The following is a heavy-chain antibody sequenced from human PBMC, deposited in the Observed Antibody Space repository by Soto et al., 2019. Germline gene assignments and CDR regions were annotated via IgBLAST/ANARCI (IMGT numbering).Heavy chain of an antibody. D-gene: IGHD5-12*01. J-gene: IGHJ6*02. V-gene: IGHV1-18*01. Sequence: ASVKVSCKASGYTFTSYGISWVRQAPGQGLEWMGWISAYNGNTNYAQKLQGRVTMTTDTSTSTAYMELRSLRSDDTAVYYCAREMATMVGYYGMDVWGQGTTVTVSS. CDR1: GYTFTSYG. CDR2: ISAYNGNT. CDR3: AREMATMVGYYGMDV.